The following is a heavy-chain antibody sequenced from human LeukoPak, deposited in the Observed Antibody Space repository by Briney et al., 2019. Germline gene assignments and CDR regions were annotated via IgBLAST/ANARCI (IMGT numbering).Heavy chain of an antibody. CDR3: ARLVSGSYPDY. D-gene: IGHD1-26*01. V-gene: IGHV4-59*08. CDR2: IYYSGST. Sequence: SETLSLTCTVSGSSISSYYWSWIRQPPGKGLEWIGYIYYSGSTNYNPSLKSRVTISVDTSKNQFSLKLSSVTAADTAVYYCARLVSGSYPDYWGQGTLVTVSS. J-gene: IGHJ4*02. CDR1: GSSISSYY.